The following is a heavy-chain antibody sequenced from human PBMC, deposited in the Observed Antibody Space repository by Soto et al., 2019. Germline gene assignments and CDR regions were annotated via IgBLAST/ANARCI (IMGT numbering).Heavy chain of an antibody. V-gene: IGHV3-23*01. CDR1: GFIFGNYA. CDR2: ISNVGVIT. D-gene: IGHD6-19*01. Sequence: EVQLLESGGGLVQPGGSLRLSCAASGFIFGNYAMNWVRQHPLKGLEWVASISNVGVITYYADSVKGRVTVSRDNSNNTLYLQMSSLRVEDTAMYYCAKDWMGLGYFFEYWGQGAPVTVSS. CDR3: AKDWMGLGYFFEY. J-gene: IGHJ4*02.